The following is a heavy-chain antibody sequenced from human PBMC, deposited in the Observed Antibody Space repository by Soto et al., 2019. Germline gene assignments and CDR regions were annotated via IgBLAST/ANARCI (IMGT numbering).Heavy chain of an antibody. Sequence: EGSLRLPCAASGFTFSSYAMSWVRQAPWKGLEWVSAISGSGGSTYYADSVKGRFTISRDNSKNTLYLQMNSLRAEDTAVYYCARRYCSSTSCYEGGSNSHIGYWGQGTLVTVSS. CDR3: ARRYCSSTSCYEGGSNSHIGY. CDR2: ISGSGGST. V-gene: IGHV3-23*01. CDR1: GFTFSSYA. J-gene: IGHJ4*02. D-gene: IGHD2-2*01.